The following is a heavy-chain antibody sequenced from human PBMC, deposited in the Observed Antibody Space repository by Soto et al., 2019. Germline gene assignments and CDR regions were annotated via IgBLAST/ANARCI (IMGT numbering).Heavy chain of an antibody. D-gene: IGHD3-22*01. J-gene: IGHJ5*02. Sequence: QVQLVQSGADVKRPGSSVKLSCQASGGTFTYYGISWVRQAPGQGLEWMGGIIPIIGPATYAQKFQGRVTITADQSTSTAYMELSSLGSEDTALYYCARDLGTTIAGPPRRETYGGMDPWGQGTLVTVSS. CDR2: IIPIIGPA. CDR3: ARDLGTTIAGPPRRETYGGMDP. CDR1: GGTFTYYG. V-gene: IGHV1-69*01.